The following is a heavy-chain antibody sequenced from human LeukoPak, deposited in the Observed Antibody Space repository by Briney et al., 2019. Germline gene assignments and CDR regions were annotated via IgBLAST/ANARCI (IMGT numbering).Heavy chain of an antibody. J-gene: IGHJ4*02. CDR3: ARQSTSYDSSGYYYNY. Sequence: RGESLKISCKGSGYSFTSYRIGWVRQVPGKGLEWIGIIYPGDSDTRYSPSFQGQVTTSADKSISTAYLQWSSLKASDTAMYYCARQSTSYDSSGYYYNYWGQGTLVTVSS. D-gene: IGHD3-22*01. CDR2: IYPGDSDT. CDR1: GYSFTSYR. V-gene: IGHV5-51*01.